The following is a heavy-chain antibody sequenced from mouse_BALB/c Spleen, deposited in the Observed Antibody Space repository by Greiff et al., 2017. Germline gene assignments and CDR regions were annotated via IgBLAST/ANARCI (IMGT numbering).Heavy chain of an antibody. CDR1: GFTFSDYY. CDR3: ARDRREGTWFAY. V-gene: IGHV5-4*02. CDR2: ISDGGSYT. J-gene: IGHJ3*01. Sequence: EVKLVESGGGLVKPGGSLKLSCAASGFTFSDYYMYWVRQTPEKRLEWVATISDGGSYTYYPDSVKGRFTISRDNAKNNLYLQMSSLKSEDTAMYYCARDRREGTWFAYWGQGTLVTVSA.